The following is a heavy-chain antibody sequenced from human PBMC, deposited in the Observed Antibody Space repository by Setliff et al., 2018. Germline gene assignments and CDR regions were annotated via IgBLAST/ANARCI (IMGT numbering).Heavy chain of an antibody. V-gene: IGHV4-39*07. J-gene: IGHJ6*03. CDR3: ARETTMTYYFYYMDV. D-gene: IGHD4-17*01. CDR2: IYYSGST. CDR1: DVSISSSSFY. Sequence: SETLSLTCTVSDVSISSSSFYWAWIRQPPGKGLEWIGSIYYSGSTYYNPSLKTRVTISVDTSKNQFSLTLSSVTAADTAVYYCARETTMTYYFYYMDVWGKGTTVTVSS.